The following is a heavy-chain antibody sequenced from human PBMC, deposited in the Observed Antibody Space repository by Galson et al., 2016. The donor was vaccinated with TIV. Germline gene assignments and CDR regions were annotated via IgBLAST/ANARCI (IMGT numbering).Heavy chain of an antibody. V-gene: IGHV3-23*01. CDR3: AKEETGDAYDI. CDR2: ISGSGDNT. Sequence: LRLSCAAPRFLFSNYAMNWVRQAPGKGLEWVSGISGSGDNTYYADSVKGRFTISRDNSKNTVYLQMNSLRAEDTAVYYCAKEETGDAYDIWGQGTMVTVSS. CDR1: RFLFSNYA. J-gene: IGHJ3*02. D-gene: IGHD7-27*01.